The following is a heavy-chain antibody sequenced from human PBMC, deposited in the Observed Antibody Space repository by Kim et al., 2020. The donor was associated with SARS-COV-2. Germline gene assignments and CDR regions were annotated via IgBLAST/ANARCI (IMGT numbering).Heavy chain of an antibody. CDR3: ARGAYYDILTGDGRIDY. V-gene: IGHV1-2*06. CDR1: GYTFTGYY. CDR2: INPNSGGT. D-gene: IGHD3-9*01. J-gene: IGHJ4*02. Sequence: ASVKVSCKASGYTFTGYYMHWVRQAPGQGLEWMGRINPNSGGTNYAQKFQGRVTMTRDTSISTAYMELSRLRSDDTAVYYCARGAYYDILTGDGRIDYWGQGTLVTVSS.